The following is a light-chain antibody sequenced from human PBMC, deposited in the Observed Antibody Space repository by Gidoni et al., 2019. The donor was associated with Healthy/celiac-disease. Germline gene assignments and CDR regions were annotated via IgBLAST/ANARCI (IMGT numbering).Light chain of an antibody. V-gene: IGKV1-8*01. J-gene: IGKJ2*04. Sequence: AIRMTQSPSSFSASTGDRVTITCRASQGISSYLAWYQQKPGEAPKLLIYAASTLQSGVPSRFSGSGSGTDFTLTISCLQSEDFATYYCQQYYSYPMCSFGQGTKLEIK. CDR2: AAS. CDR3: QQYYSYPMCS. CDR1: QGISSY.